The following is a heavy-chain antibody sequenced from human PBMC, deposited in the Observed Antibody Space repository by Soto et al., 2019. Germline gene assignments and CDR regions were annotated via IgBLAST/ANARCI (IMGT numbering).Heavy chain of an antibody. D-gene: IGHD3-22*01. CDR1: GFTFGNYA. V-gene: IGHV3-23*01. CDR2: ISGRGEYT. Sequence: EVQMLESGGDLVQPGGSLRLSCAASGFTFGNYAMIWVRQAPGKGLEWVSVISGRGEYTDYAGSVRGRFTISRDNSKNTLYLQMNSLGVDDTAVYYCAKDPDCGDTSGYPSPPPWGRGTLVTVSS. CDR3: AKDPDCGDTSGYPSPPP. J-gene: IGHJ5*02.